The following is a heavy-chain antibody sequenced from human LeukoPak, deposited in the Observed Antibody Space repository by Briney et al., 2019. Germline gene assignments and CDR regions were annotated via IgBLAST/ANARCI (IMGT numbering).Heavy chain of an antibody. Sequence: SETLSLTCAVSRGSISSNNWWSWVRQPPGKRLEWIAEIYHSGSTNYNPSLKSRVTISVDKSKNQFSLKLSSVTAADTAIYYCARDDYYDSSAYRENPFDVWGQGTMVTVSS. D-gene: IGHD3-22*01. CDR2: IYHSGST. J-gene: IGHJ3*01. CDR3: ARDDYYDSSAYRENPFDV. CDR1: RGSISSNNW. V-gene: IGHV4-4*02.